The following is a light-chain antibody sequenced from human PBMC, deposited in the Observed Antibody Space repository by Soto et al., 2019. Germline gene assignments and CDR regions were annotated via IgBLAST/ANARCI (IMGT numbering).Light chain of an antibody. V-gene: IGLV2-8*01. CDR2: EVN. J-gene: IGLJ1*01. CDR3: TSYEGGNNV. Sequence: QSALTQPPSASGSPGQSVTISCTGTSSDVGGYNYVSWYQQYPGKVPKLMVYEVNKRPSGVPDRISGSKSGNTASLTVSGLQADDEDDYYCTSYEGGNNVFGTGTKVTVL. CDR1: SSDVGGYNY.